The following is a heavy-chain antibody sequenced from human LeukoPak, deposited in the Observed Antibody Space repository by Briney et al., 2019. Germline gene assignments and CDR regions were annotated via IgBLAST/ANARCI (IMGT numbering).Heavy chain of an antibody. CDR1: GYPFSDYY. V-gene: IGHV1-2*02. CDR2: INPKNGDT. CDR3: ARLSAL. J-gene: IGHJ4*02. Sequence: ASVKVSCKTSGYPFSDYYIHWIRQASGQGLESMGWINPKNGDTKYAQRSHGRLTISMDTSIDTVYMELSSLRYDDTAVYYCARLSALWGQGTLVTVSS.